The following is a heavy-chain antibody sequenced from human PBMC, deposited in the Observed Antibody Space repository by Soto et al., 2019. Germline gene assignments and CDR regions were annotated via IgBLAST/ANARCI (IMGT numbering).Heavy chain of an antibody. CDR3: ARGTWTYVQDSYYYYGMDV. CDR1: GGTFSSYA. CDR2: IIPIFGTA. Sequence: VKVSCKASGGTFSSYAISWVRQAPGQGLEWMGGIIPIFGTANYAQKFQGRVTITADKSTSTAYMELSSLTPEDTAVYYCARGTWTYVQDSYYYYGMDVWGQGTTVTVSS. J-gene: IGHJ6*02. D-gene: IGHD1-7*01. V-gene: IGHV1-69*06.